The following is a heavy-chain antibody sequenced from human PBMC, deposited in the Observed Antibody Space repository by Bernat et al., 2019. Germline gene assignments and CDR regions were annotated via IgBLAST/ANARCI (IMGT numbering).Heavy chain of an antibody. Sequence: EVQLVESGGGGVRPGGSLRLSCAASGFTFDDYGMSWVRQAPGKGLEWVSGINWNGGSTGYADSVKGRFTISRDNAKNSLYLQMNSRRAEDTALYYCATQIYYYAKWVEVFDPWGQGTLVTVSS. CDR1: GFTFDDYG. CDR2: INWNGGST. CDR3: ATQIYYYAKWVEVFDP. V-gene: IGHV3-20*04. D-gene: IGHD3-10*01. J-gene: IGHJ5*02.